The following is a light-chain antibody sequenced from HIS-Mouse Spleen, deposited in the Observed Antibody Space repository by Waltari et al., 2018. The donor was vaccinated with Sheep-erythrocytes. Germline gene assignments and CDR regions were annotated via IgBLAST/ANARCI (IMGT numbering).Light chain of an antibody. J-gene: IGLJ1*01. V-gene: IGLV2-11*01. Sequence: QSALTQPRSVSGSPGQSVTISCTGTSSDVGGYNYVSWYQQHPGKDTKLMLYDVSKAPSGVPDLFSGSKSGNTASLTISGLQAEDEADYYCCSYAGSYNHVFATGTKVTVL. CDR3: CSYAGSYNHV. CDR2: DVS. CDR1: SSDVGGYNY.